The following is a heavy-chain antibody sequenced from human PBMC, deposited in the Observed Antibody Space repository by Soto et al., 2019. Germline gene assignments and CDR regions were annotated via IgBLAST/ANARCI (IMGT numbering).Heavy chain of an antibody. CDR3: TTKVMTGYYTPFDYFDY. CDR1: GFTFSNAW. CDR2: IKSKTDGGTT. Sequence: GGSLRLSCAASGFTFSNAWMSWVRQAPGKGLEWVGRIKSKTDGGTTDYAAPVKGRFTISRDDSKNTLYLQMNSLKTEDTAVYYCTTKVMTGYYTPFDYFDYWGQGTLVTVSS. V-gene: IGHV3-15*01. J-gene: IGHJ4*02. D-gene: IGHD3-9*01.